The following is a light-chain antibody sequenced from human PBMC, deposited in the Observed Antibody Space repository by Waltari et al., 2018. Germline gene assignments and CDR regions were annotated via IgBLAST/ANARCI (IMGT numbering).Light chain of an antibody. CDR3: QQANSFPRT. CDR1: QGISSW. Sequence: TCRASQGISSWLAGYQHKPGKAPKLLIYAGSSLQSGVPSRFSGSGAGTDFTLTISSLQPEDFATYYCQQANSFPRTFGGGTKVEIK. CDR2: AGS. J-gene: IGKJ4*01. V-gene: IGKV1-12*01.